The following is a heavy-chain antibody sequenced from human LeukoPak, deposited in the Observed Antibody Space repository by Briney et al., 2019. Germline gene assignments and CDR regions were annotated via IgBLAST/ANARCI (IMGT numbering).Heavy chain of an antibody. CDR1: GGSISSYY. V-gene: IGHV4-34*01. CDR3: ARIFTYAYGGQLDH. CDR2: INDSGST. Sequence: PSETLSLTCTVSGGSISSYYWSWVRQPPGKGLEWIWEINDSGSTNYNPSLKSRVSISVDKSKNQFSLRLSSVTAADTAVYFCARIFTYAYGGQLDHWGQGALITVSS. D-gene: IGHD3-16*01. J-gene: IGHJ4*02.